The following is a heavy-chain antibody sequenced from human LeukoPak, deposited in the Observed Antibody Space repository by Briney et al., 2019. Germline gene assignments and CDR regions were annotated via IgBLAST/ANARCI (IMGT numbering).Heavy chain of an antibody. CDR1: GGSISSSSNY. CDR2: IYYSGST. J-gene: IGHJ4*02. CDR3: ARALVEPTFDY. Sequence: SETLSLTCTVSGGSISSSSNYWGWIRQPPGKGLEWIGSIYYSGSTYYNPSLKSRVTISVDTSKNQFSLKLSSVTAADTAVYYCARALVEPTFDYWGQGTLVTVSS. V-gene: IGHV4-39*07.